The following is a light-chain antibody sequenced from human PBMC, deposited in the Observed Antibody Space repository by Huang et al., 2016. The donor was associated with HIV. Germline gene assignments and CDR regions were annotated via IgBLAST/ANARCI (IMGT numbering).Light chain of an antibody. CDR3: QHYDDPYT. CDR2: DAS. CDR1: QDISNY. J-gene: IGKJ2*01. V-gene: IGKV1-33*01. Sequence: DIQMTQSPSSLSASVGDRVTITCQASQDISNYLSWYQHTPGRAPKTLIFDASSLETGVPSRFSGSGSGTYFTLTIASLQPEDVATYYCQHYDDPYTFGQGTKLEIK.